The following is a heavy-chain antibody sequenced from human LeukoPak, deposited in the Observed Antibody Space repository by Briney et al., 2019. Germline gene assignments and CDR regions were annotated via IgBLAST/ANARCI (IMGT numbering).Heavy chain of an antibody. CDR1: GFTFSNAW. D-gene: IGHD1-26*01. Sequence: GGALRLSCAASGFTFSNAWMSWVRQAPGKGLEWVGRIKSKTDGGTTDYAAPVKGRFTISRDDSKNTLYLQMNSLKTEDTAVYYCTTAEWELPRPVDYWGQGTLVTVSS. CDR2: IKSKTDGGTT. V-gene: IGHV3-15*01. J-gene: IGHJ4*02. CDR3: TTAEWELPRPVDY.